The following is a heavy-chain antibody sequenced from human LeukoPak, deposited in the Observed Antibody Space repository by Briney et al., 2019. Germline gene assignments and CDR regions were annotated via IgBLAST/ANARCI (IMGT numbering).Heavy chain of an antibody. V-gene: IGHV4-59*01. J-gene: IGHJ4*02. CDR1: GFTFSDAW. D-gene: IGHD1-26*01. CDR2: IYYSGST. CDR3: ARGVNSGYFDY. Sequence: GSLRLSCAASGFTFSDAWMTWVRQAPGKGLEWIGYIYYSGSTNYNPSLKSRVTISVDTSKNQFSLKLTSVTAADTAVYYCARGVNSGYFDYCGQGTLVTVSS.